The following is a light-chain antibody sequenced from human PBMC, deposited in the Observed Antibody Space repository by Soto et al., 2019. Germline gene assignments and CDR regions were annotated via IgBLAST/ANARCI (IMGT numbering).Light chain of an antibody. J-gene: IGLJ3*02. CDR2: EGS. CDR1: SSDVGSYNL. Sequence: QYALTQPASVSGSPGQSITISCTGTSSDVGSYNLVSWYQQHPGKAPKLMIYEGSKRPSGVSNRFSGSKSGNTASLTISGLQAEDEADYYCCSDAGRRVFGGGTKLTVL. V-gene: IGLV2-23*01. CDR3: CSDAGRRV.